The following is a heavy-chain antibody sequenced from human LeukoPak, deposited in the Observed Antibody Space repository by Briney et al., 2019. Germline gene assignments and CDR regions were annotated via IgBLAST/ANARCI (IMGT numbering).Heavy chain of an antibody. CDR1: GYSFTSYW. CDR3: ARLGSGYYFEGTFDY. J-gene: IGHJ4*02. Sequence: HGESLKVSCKGSGYSFTSYWIGWVRQMPGKGLEWMGVIYPGNSDTRYSPSFQGQVTISADKSIGTAYLQWSSLKASDTAMYYCARLGSGYYFEGTFDYWGQGTLVTVSS. V-gene: IGHV5-51*01. D-gene: IGHD3-22*01. CDR2: IYPGNSDT.